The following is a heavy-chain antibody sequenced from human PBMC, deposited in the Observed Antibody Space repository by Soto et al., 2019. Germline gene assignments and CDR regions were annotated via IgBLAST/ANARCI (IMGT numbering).Heavy chain of an antibody. CDR2: INPNSGGT. CDR1: GCTFTGYY. V-gene: IGHV1-2*02. CDR3: ARVKLSGLSSSVTPSFND. D-gene: IGHD1-26*01. J-gene: IGHJ4*02. Sequence: GASVKVSCKASGCTFTGYYMHWVRQAPVRGLEWMGWINPNSGGTNYAQKFQGRVTMTRDTRISTAYMQLSRLRSDDTAVYYCARVKLSGLSSSVTPSFNDSGQATLVTVSS.